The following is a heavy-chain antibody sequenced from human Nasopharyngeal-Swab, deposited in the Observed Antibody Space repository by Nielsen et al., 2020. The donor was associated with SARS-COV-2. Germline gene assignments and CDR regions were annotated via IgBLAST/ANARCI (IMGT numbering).Heavy chain of an antibody. D-gene: IGHD6-13*01. CDR2: ISGSGGST. CDR1: GFTFSSYA. J-gene: IGHJ4*02. CDR3: AKEVAAAIGEYYFDY. Sequence: GESLKISCAASGFTFSSYAMSWVRQAPGEGLEWVSAISGSGGSTYYADSVKGRFTISRDNSKNTLYLQMNSLRAEDTAVYYCAKEVAAAIGEYYFDYWGQGTLVTVSS. V-gene: IGHV3-23*01.